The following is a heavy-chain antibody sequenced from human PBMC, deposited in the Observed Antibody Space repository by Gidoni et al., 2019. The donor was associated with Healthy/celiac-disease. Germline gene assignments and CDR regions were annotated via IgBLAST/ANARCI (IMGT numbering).Heavy chain of an antibody. CDR1: GYTFTSYA. CDR2: INDGNGNT. J-gene: IGHJ6*02. Sequence: QVQLVQSGAEVKKPGASVKVSCKASGYTFTSYAMHWVRQAPGQRLEWMGWINDGNGNTKYSQKVQGRVTITRDTSASTAYMELSSLRSEETAVYYCARGEIAATYYYYGMDVWGQGTTVTISS. V-gene: IGHV1-3*01. D-gene: IGHD6-25*01. CDR3: ARGEIAATYYYYGMDV.